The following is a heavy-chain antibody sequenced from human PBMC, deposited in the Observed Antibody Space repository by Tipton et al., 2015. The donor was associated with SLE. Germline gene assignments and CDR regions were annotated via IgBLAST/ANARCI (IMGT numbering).Heavy chain of an antibody. CDR2: IIHSGVT. Sequence: GLVKPSQTLSLTCAVYGESFNGYFWTWIRQPPGKGLEWIAEIIHSGVTNYNPSLRSRVTVSVDMSKNQVSLKLTSVTAADTAVYYCARVAPSEVFDYWGHGTLVTVSS. J-gene: IGHJ4*01. CDR3: ARVAPSEVFDY. D-gene: IGHD5-12*01. V-gene: IGHV4-34*12. CDR1: GESFNGYF.